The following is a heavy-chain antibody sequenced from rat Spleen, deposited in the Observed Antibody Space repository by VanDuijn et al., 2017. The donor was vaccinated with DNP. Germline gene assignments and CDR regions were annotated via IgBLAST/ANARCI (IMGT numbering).Heavy chain of an antibody. CDR3: TRENIITTGAMDA. CDR1: GFTFSNRW. V-gene: IGHV2-41*01. J-gene: IGHJ4*01. Sequence: VQLVETGGGLVQPGGSLKLSCVASGFTFSNRWMFWIRQAPGKGLEWMGVIWKNGATRYNSALKSRLRFSKATSKSQVFLKLNRLQTEDTAIYFCTRENIITTGAMDAWGQGTSVTVSS. CDR2: IWKNGAT. D-gene: IGHD1-10*01.